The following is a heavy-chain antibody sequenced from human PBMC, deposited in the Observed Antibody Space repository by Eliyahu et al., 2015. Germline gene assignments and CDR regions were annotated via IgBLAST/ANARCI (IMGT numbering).Heavy chain of an antibody. J-gene: IGHJ5*02. D-gene: IGHD1-26*01. CDR1: GFIVSSXY. CDR3: ARSPGAGGFDP. CDR2: IYSGGST. Sequence: EVXLVESGGGLIQPGGXLXXXCAVSGFIVSSXYMSWVRQXPGKGLEGVAVIYSGGSTQYADSVKGRFTISRDNSKNTLYLQMNSLRAEDTAVYYCARSPGAGGFDPWGQGTLVTVSS. V-gene: IGHV3-53*01.